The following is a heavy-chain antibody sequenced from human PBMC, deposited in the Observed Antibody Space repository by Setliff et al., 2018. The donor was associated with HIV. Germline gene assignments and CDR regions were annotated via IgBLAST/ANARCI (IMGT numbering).Heavy chain of an antibody. Sequence: PSETLSLTCTVSGGSISSGDYFLSWIRQAPGKGLEWIGCIYYSGSAYYNPSLQSRVTISVDTSKNQVSLKLNSMTAADTAVYFCVRGPQWLVLGRPRYYYYYMDVWGKGTTVTVSS. CDR3: VRGPQWLVLGRPRYYYYYMDV. D-gene: IGHD6-19*01. CDR1: GGSISSGDYF. V-gene: IGHV4-30-4*08. J-gene: IGHJ6*03. CDR2: IYYSGSA.